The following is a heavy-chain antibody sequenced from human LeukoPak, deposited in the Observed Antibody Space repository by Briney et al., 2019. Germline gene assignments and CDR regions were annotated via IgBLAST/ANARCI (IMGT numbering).Heavy chain of an antibody. CDR2: ISAYNGNT. J-gene: IGHJ6*03. CDR1: GYTFTSYG. CDR3: ARSSSPPYYYYYYYMDV. D-gene: IGHD6-6*01. V-gene: IGHV1-18*01. Sequence: ASVKVSCKASGYTFTSYGISWVRQASGQGLEWMGWISAYNGNTNYAQKLQGRVTMTTDTSTSTAYMELRSLRSDDTAVYYCARSSSPPYYYYYYYMDVWGKGTTVTVSS.